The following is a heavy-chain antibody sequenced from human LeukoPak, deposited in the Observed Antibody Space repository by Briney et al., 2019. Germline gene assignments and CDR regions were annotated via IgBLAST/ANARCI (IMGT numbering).Heavy chain of an antibody. V-gene: IGHV4-39*01. Sequence: PGGSLRLSCVASGFSFSSYSMNWVRQPPGKGLERIGSIYYSGNTYYDASLKSRVAMSVDTSKNQFSLKVRSVTAADTAVYFCARLDWGSRGSGSFDIWGQGTLVIVSS. CDR1: GFSFSSYS. CDR3: ARLDWGSRGSGSFDI. J-gene: IGHJ4*02. CDR2: IYYSGNT. D-gene: IGHD7-27*01.